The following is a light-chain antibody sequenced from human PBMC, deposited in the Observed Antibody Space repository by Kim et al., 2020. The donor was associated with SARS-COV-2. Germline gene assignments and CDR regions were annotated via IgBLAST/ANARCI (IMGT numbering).Light chain of an antibody. CDR1: QAIGKC. Sequence: SASVGDRVTITWRASQAIGKCVAWYQQKPGKAPELLIYAVSTLQSGVPSRFSGGGSGTEFTLTISGLQPEDVATYYCQTYDTVPYNFGQGTKLEI. J-gene: IGKJ2*01. CDR2: AVS. V-gene: IGKV1-27*01. CDR3: QTYDTVPYN.